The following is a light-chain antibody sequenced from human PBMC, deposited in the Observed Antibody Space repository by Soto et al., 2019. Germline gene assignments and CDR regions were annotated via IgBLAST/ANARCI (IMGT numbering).Light chain of an antibody. J-gene: IGKJ2*01. CDR1: QSVSSSY. Sequence: EIVLTQSPGTLSLSPGERATLSCRASQSVSSSYLAWYQQKPGQAPRLLIYGASSRSTGIPDRFSGSGSGTDFTLTISRLEPEDFALYYCQHYGSSPYPFGQGTKLEIK. V-gene: IGKV3-20*01. CDR2: GAS. CDR3: QHYGSSPYP.